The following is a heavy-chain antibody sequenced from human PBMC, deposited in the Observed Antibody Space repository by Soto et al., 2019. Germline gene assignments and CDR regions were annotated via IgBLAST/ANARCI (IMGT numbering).Heavy chain of an antibody. V-gene: IGHV3-7*04. CDR2: IKGDGSEK. J-gene: IGHJ4*02. D-gene: IGHD3-9*01. CDR1: GVTFSVTW. Sequence: EVQLVESGGDLVQPGGSLRLSCAASGVTFSVTWMTWVRQAPGKGLEWVATIKGDGSEKHYVDSVKGRLTISRDNAKTSGYLQMNSLRVDATAVYYCGRGDGFLTNRWGQGTVVTVSS. CDR3: GRGDGFLTNR.